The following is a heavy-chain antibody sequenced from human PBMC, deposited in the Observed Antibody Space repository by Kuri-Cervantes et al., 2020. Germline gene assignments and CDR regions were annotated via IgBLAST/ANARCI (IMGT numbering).Heavy chain of an antibody. CDR2: IIPIFGTA. CDR1: GGTFSSYA. CDR3: ASPPYGDYEVGAFDI. D-gene: IGHD4-17*01. Sequence: SVKVSCKASGGTFSSYAISWVRQAPGQGLEWMGGIIPIFGTANYAQKFQGRVTITADESTSTAYMELSSLRSEDTAVYYCASPPYGDYEVGAFDIWGQGTMVIVSS. V-gene: IGHV1-69*13. J-gene: IGHJ3*02.